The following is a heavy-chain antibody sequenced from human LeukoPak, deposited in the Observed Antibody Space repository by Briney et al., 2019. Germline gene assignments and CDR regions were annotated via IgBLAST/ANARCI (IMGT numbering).Heavy chain of an antibody. D-gene: IGHD1-1*01. J-gene: IGHJ4*02. V-gene: IGHV4-34*01. CDR2: INHSGST. CDR3: ARVLRYNWNLALDY. CDR1: GGSFSGYY. Sequence: SETLSLTCAVYGGSFSGYYWSWIRQPPGKGLEWIGEINHSGSTNYNPSLKSRVTISVDTSKNQFSLKLSSVTAADTAVYYCARVLRYNWNLALDYWGQGTLVTVSS.